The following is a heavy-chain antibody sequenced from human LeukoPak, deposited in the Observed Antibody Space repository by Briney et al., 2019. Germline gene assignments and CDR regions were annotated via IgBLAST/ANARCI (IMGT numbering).Heavy chain of an antibody. CDR2: ISAYNGNT. J-gene: IGHJ4*02. D-gene: IGHD6-13*01. Sequence: ASVKVSCKASGYTFTSYGISWVRQAPGQGLEWMGWISAYNGNTNYAQKLQGRVTMTTDTSTSTANMELRSLRSDDTAVYYCARFKKAAAGESYDYWGQGTLVTVSS. CDR3: ARFKKAAAGESYDY. CDR1: GYTFTSYG. V-gene: IGHV1-18*01.